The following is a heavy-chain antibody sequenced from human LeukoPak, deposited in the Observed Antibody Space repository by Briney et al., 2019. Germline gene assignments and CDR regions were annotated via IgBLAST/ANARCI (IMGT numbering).Heavy chain of an antibody. J-gene: IGHJ5*02. CDR2: IIPILGIA. CDR3: ASGYSSSYNWFDP. V-gene: IGHV1-69*02. D-gene: IGHD6-6*01. Sequence: GASVKVSCKASGGTFSSYTISWVRQAPGQGLEWMGRIIPILGIANYAQKFQGRVTITADKSTSTAYMELSSLRYEDTAVYYCASGYSSSYNWFDPWGQGTLVTVSS. CDR1: GGTFSSYT.